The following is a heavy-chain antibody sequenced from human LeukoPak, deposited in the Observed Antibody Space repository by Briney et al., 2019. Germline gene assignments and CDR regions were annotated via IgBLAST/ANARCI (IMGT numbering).Heavy chain of an antibody. Sequence: SVKVSCKASGGTFSSYAISWVRQAPGQGLEWMGGIIPIFGTANYAQKFQGRVTITADESTSTAYMELSSLRSEDTAVYYCARGGAVVRYLNYYGSGSYYYFDYWGQGTLVTVSS. J-gene: IGHJ4*02. V-gene: IGHV1-69*13. CDR1: GGTFSSYA. CDR2: IIPIFGTA. CDR3: ARGGAVVRYLNYYGSGSYYYFDY. D-gene: IGHD3-10*01.